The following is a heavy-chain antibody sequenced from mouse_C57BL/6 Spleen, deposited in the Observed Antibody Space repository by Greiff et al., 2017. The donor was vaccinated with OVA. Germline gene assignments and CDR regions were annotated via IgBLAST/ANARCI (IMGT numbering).Heavy chain of an antibody. D-gene: IGHD1-1*01. CDR2: INPNNGGT. V-gene: IGHV1-18*01. Sequence: VQLQQSGPELVKPGASVKIPCKASGYTFTDYTMDWVKQSHGKSLEWIGDINPNNGGTIYNQKFKGKATLTVDKSSSTAYMELRSLTSENTAVYNCARRVYYSGSSDGFDYWGQGTTLTVSS. CDR3: ARRVYYSGSSDGFDY. CDR1: GYTFTDYT. J-gene: IGHJ2*01.